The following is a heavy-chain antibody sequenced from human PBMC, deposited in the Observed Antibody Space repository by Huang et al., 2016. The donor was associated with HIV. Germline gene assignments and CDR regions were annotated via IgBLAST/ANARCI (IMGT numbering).Heavy chain of an antibody. CDR1: GFTFSSYA. D-gene: IGHD6-19*01. Sequence: EVQLLESGGGLVQPGGSLRLSCAASGFTFSSYAMSWVRQDPPGKGLEGVSASSGSGGSTYYADSVKGRFTISRDNSKNTLYLQMNSLRAEDTAVYYCAKQSSGWYVSADAFDIWGQGTMVTVSS. CDR3: AKQSSGWYVSADAFDI. CDR2: SSGSGGST. V-gene: IGHV3-23*01. J-gene: IGHJ3*02.